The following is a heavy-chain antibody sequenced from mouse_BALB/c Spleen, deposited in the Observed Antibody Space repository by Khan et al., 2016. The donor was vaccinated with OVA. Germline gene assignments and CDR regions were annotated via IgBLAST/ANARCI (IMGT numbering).Heavy chain of an antibody. Sequence: QVQLKQSGAELVKPGASVKLSCKTSGYTFTSYWIQWVKQRPGQGLGWIGQIFPGTDTTYYNENFKGKATLTVDTSSNTAYMQFSSLTSEDSAVYFWARGYFGNYEFAYWGQGTLVTVSP. D-gene: IGHD2-1*01. CDR3: ARGYFGNYEFAY. V-gene: IGHV1S132*01. J-gene: IGHJ3*01. CDR2: IFPGTDTT. CDR1: GYTFTSYW.